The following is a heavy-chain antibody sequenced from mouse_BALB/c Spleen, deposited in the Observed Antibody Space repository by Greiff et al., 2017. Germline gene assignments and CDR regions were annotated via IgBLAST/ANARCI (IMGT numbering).Heavy chain of an antibody. CDR3: ARDDYYGSRGWYFDV. CDR1: GFTFSSYA. Sequence: EVKVVESGGGLVKPGGSLKLSCAASGFTFSSYAMSWVRQTPEKRLEWVASISSGGSTYYPDSVKGRFTISRDNARNILYLQMSSLRSEDTAMYYCARDDYYGSRGWYFDVWGAGTTVTVSS. V-gene: IGHV5-6-5*01. D-gene: IGHD1-1*01. J-gene: IGHJ1*01. CDR2: ISSGGST.